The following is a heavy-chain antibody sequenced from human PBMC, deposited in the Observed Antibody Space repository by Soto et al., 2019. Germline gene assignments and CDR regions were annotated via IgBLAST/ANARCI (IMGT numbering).Heavy chain of an antibody. D-gene: IGHD2-2*01. V-gene: IGHV1-18*01. CDR2: ISVHNGNT. CDR3: ARDRSTSDV. CDR1: GYTFTSYG. Sequence: QVPLVQSGAEVKKPGASVKVSCKASGYTFTSYGISWVRQAPGQGLEWTGWISVHNGNTDYAQKLQGRVTMTTDTSTNTVYMELRNLRSDDTAVYYCARDRSTSDVWGQGTTVTVSS. J-gene: IGHJ6*02.